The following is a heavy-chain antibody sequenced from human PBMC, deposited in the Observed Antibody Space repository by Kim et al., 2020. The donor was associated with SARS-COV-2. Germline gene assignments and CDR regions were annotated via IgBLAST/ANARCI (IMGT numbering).Heavy chain of an antibody. Sequence: GGSLRLSCAASGFTFSSYAMSWVRQAPGKGLDWVSVISGSGDNTYYADSVKGRFTISRDNSKSTLYLQMNSLRAEDTAVYFCAKSNDGIQTATHYWGQGTLVTVSS. CDR3: AKSNDGIQTATHY. D-gene: IGHD5-18*01. V-gene: IGHV3-23*01. J-gene: IGHJ4*02. CDR1: GFTFSSYA. CDR2: ISGSGDNT.